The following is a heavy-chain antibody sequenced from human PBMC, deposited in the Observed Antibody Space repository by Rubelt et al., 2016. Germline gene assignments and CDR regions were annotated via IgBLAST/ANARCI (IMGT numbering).Heavy chain of an antibody. CDR2: ISGSSSTI. D-gene: IGHD2-2*01. V-gene: IGHV3-48*04. Sequence: GQLVESGGGLVQPGGSLRLSCAASGFTFSSYSMNWVRQAPGKGLEWVSYISGSSSTIYYADSVKGRFTISRDNAKNSLYLQMNSLRAEDTAVYYCAREDCSSTSGAHLRYYYGMDVWGQGTTVTVSS. CDR3: AREDCSSTSGAHLRYYYGMDV. J-gene: IGHJ6*02. CDR1: GFTFSSYS.